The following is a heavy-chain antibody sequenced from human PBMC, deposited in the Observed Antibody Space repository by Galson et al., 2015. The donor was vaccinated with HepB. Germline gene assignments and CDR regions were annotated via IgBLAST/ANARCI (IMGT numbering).Heavy chain of an antibody. CDR1: GGTFSSYA. V-gene: IGHV1-69*13. J-gene: IGHJ6*02. D-gene: IGHD2-2*01. CDR3: ARDYCSSTSCYPSSGMDV. CDR2: IIPIFGTA. Sequence: SVKVSCKASGGTFSSYAISWVRQAPGQGLEWMGGIIPIFGTANYAQKFQGRVTITADESTSTAYMELSSLRSEDTAVYYCARDYCSSTSCYPSSGMDVWGQGTTVTVSS.